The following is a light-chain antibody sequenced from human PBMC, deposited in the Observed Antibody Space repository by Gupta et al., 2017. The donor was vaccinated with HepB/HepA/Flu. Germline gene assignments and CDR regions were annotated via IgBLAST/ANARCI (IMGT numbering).Light chain of an antibody. V-gene: IGKV2-30*01. J-gene: IGKJ4*01. CDR3: VQGTHWPT. CDR1: QSLVFSDGNTF. Sequence: DVVLTQSPLSLPVTLGQQASISCRSSQSLVFSDGNTFLHWFQQRPGQSPRRLLYQVSKRDSGVAERFSGSGSGTDFTLRISRVEAEDVAIYYCVQGTHWPTFGGGTKVEIK. CDR2: QVS.